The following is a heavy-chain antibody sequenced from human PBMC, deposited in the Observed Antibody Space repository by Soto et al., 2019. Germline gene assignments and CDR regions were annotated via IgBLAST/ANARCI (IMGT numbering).Heavy chain of an antibody. Sequence: ASVKVSCKASGYTFTSYDINWLRQATGQGLEWMGWMNPNSGNTGYAQKFQGRVTMTRNTSISTAYMELSSLRSEDTAVYYCARYSGNPNARGTNYDILTGYYYFDPWGQGTLVTVSS. CDR1: GYTFTSYD. CDR2: MNPNSGNT. D-gene: IGHD3-9*01. V-gene: IGHV1-8*01. J-gene: IGHJ4*02. CDR3: ARYSGNPNARGTNYDILTGYYYFDP.